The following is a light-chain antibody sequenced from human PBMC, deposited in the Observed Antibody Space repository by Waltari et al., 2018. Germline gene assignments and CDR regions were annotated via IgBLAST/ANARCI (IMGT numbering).Light chain of an antibody. J-gene: IGKJ4*01. CDR2: DVS. V-gene: IGKV2D-29*01. CDR3: VQSLLFPS. CDR1: QSRLRPDGATS. Sequence: NVVTQTPLSVSVSRGQAASISCMSSQSRLRPDGATSFSWYLQKADQAPRLLIYDVSKRPSGVPERFSGSGSGTEHSLTISRVEAEDVGVYFCVQSLLFPSFGGGTKLEI.